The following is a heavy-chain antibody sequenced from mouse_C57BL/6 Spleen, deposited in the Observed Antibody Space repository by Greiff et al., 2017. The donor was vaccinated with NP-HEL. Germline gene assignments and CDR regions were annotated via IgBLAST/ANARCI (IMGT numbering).Heavy chain of an antibody. Sequence: VQLQQSGPELVKPGASVKIPCKASGYTFTDYNMDWVKQSHGKSLEWIGDINPNNGGTIYNQKFKGKATLTVDKSSSTAYMELRSLTSEDTAVYYCARSGVYDGYPYAMDYWGQGTSVTVSS. J-gene: IGHJ4*01. CDR1: GYTFTDYN. CDR2: INPNNGGT. V-gene: IGHV1-18*01. D-gene: IGHD2-3*01. CDR3: ARSGVYDGYPYAMDY.